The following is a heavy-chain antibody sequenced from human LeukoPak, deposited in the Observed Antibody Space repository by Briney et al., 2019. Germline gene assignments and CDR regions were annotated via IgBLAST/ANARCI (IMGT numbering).Heavy chain of an antibody. CDR2: FDPEDGET. CDR1: GYSLTELS. J-gene: IGHJ6*03. CDR3: ATRDFRHGDYGVDFYSYYMDV. D-gene: IGHD4/OR15-4a*01. Sequence: GASVKVSCKVSGYSLTELSMHWVRQVPGKGLEWMGGFDPEDGETVYAQKFQGRVTMTEDTSADTAYMELNSLTSEDTALYYCATRDFRHGDYGVDFYSYYMDVWGKGTTVTISS. V-gene: IGHV1-24*01.